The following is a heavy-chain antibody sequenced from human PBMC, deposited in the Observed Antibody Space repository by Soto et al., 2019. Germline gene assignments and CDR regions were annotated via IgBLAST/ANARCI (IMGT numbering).Heavy chain of an antibody. Sequence: SVKVSCKASGGTFSSYAISWVRQAPGQGLEWMGGIIPIFGTANYAQKFQGRVTITADESTSTAYMELSSLRSEDTAVYYCARDGSDYDILTGYSYCTTPDLVASGDTWGQGTMVTVSS. CDR1: GGTFSSYA. CDR3: ARDGSDYDILTGYSYCTTPDLVASGDT. CDR2: IIPIFGTA. D-gene: IGHD3-9*01. J-gene: IGHJ3*02. V-gene: IGHV1-69*13.